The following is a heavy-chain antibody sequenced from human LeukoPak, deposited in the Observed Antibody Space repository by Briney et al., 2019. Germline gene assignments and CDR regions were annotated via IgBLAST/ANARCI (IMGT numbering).Heavy chain of an antibody. CDR3: ARGGHDFNPFYW. D-gene: IGHD2-21*02. CDR2: IKGGGGDP. Sequence: PGGSVRLSCAASGFTFSTYAMGWVRQAPGKGLEWVSSIKGGGGDPFYADSVKGRFTISRDNSKNTLFLQLNSLRAEDSAVYYCARGGHDFNPFYWWGQGTLVTVSS. J-gene: IGHJ4*02. V-gene: IGHV3-23*01. CDR1: GFTFSTYA.